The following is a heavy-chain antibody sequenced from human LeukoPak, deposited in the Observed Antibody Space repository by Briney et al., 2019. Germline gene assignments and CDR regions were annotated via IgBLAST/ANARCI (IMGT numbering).Heavy chain of an antibody. CDR2: IKQDGSDK. Sequence: GGSLRLSCAASGFTFSSYGMHWVRQAPGKGLEWVANIKQDGSDKYYVDSVKGRFTISRDNAKNSLYLQMNSLRAEDTAVYYCARLGRVEMGDVFDVWGQGTMVTVSS. D-gene: IGHD5-24*01. CDR3: ARLGRVEMGDVFDV. CDR1: GFTFSSYG. V-gene: IGHV3-7*01. J-gene: IGHJ3*01.